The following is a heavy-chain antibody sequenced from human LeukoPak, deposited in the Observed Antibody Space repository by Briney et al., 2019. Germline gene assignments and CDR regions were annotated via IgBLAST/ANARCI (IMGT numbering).Heavy chain of an antibody. D-gene: IGHD2-2*01. CDR2: VNHSGST. CDR3: ARRVPAASHNWFDP. CDR1: GGSFSGYY. V-gene: IGHV4-34*01. Sequence: SETLSLTCAVYGGSFSGYYWNWIRQPPGKGLEWLGEVNHSGSTNYNPSLKSRVTISVDTSKNQFSLKLTSVTAADTAVYYCARRVPAASHNWFDPWGQGTLVTVSS. J-gene: IGHJ5*02.